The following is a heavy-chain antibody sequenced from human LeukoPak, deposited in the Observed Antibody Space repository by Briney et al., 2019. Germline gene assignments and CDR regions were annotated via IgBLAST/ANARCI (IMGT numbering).Heavy chain of an antibody. J-gene: IGHJ4*02. CDR1: GFTFSSYE. CDR2: ISSSGRTT. V-gene: IGHV3-48*03. Sequence: GGSLRLSCAASGFTFSSYEMNWVRQAPGEGLEWVSYISSSGRTTYYADSVTGRFTISRDNAKNSLYLQMNSLRAEDTAVYYCAREDTAMASFDYWGQGTLVTVSS. CDR3: AREDTAMASFDY. D-gene: IGHD5-18*01.